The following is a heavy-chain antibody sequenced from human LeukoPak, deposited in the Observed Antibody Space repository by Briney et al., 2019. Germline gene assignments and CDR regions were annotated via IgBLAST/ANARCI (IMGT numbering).Heavy chain of an antibody. J-gene: IGHJ4*02. V-gene: IGHV4-39*02. CDR1: GGSISSSSYY. D-gene: IGHD2-15*01. CDR2: IYYSGST. CDR3: ARDGVAGGFDY. Sequence: SETLSLTCTVSGGSISSSSYYWGWIRQPPGKGLEWIGSIYYSGSTYYNPSLKSRVTISVDTSKNQFSLKVSSVIAADTAVYYCARDGVAGGFDYWGQGTLVTVSS.